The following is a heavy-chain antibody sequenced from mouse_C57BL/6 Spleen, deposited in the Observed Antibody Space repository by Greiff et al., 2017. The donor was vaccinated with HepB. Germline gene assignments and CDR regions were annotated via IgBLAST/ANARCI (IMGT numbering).Heavy chain of an antibody. J-gene: IGHJ1*03. V-gene: IGHV14-2*01. Sequence: VHVKQSGAELVKPGASVKLSCTASGFNIKDYYMHWVKQRTEQGLEWIGRIDPEDGETKYAPKFQGKATITADTSSNTAYLQLSSLTSEDTAVYYCASRHYARDWYFDVWGTGTTVTVSS. CDR3: ASRHYARDWYFDV. D-gene: IGHD1-1*01. CDR1: GFNIKDYY. CDR2: IDPEDGET.